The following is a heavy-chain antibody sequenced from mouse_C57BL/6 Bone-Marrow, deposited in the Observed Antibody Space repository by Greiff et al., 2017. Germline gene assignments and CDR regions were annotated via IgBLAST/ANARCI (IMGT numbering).Heavy chain of an antibody. CDR1: GFNIKDDY. Sequence: EVKLQESGAELVRPGASVKLSCTASGFNIKDDYMHWVKQRPEQGLEWIGWIDPENGDTEYASKFQGKATITADTSSNTAYLQLSSLTSEDTAVYYCTTTNGDFFDYWGQGTTLTVSS. D-gene: IGHD4-1*01. V-gene: IGHV14-4*01. CDR2: IDPENGDT. CDR3: TTTNGDFFDY. J-gene: IGHJ2*01.